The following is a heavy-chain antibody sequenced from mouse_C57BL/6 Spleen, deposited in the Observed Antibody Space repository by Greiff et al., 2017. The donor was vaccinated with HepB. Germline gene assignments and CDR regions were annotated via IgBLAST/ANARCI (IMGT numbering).Heavy chain of an antibody. CDR1: GFNIKDDY. D-gene: IGHD2-4*01. V-gene: IGHV14-4*01. Sequence: VQLQQSGAELVRPVASVKLSCTASGFNIKDDYMHWVKQRPEQGLEWSGWIDPENGDTEYASKFKGKATLTADTSSNTASLQLSSLTSEDTAVYYCTTWDYPYWYFDVWGTGTTVTVSS. CDR3: TTWDYPYWYFDV. J-gene: IGHJ1*03. CDR2: IDPENGDT.